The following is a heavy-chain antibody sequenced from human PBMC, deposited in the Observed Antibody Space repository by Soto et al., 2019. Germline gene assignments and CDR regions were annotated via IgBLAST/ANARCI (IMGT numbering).Heavy chain of an antibody. V-gene: IGHV3-66*01. Sequence: EVQLVESGGGLVQPGGSLRLSCAASGFTVSSNYMSWVRQAPGKGLEWVSVIYSGGSTYYADSVKGRFTISRDNSKNTXYLTRNSLRAEDTAVYYCASELWELLKAYYYGMDVWGQGTTVTVSS. CDR2: IYSGGST. J-gene: IGHJ6*01. D-gene: IGHD1-26*01. CDR3: ASELWELLKAYYYGMDV. CDR1: GFTVSSNY.